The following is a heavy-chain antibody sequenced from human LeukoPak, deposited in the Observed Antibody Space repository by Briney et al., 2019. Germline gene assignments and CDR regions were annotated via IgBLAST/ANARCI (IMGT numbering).Heavy chain of an antibody. D-gene: IGHD3-9*01. V-gene: IGHV4-31*03. J-gene: IGHJ5*02. CDR1: GGSISSGGYY. Sequence: SETLFLTCTVSGGSISSGGYYWSWIRQHPGKGLEWIGHIYYSGSTFYNASLKSRLTISVDTSKSQFSLRLRSVTAADTAVYYCARLQYSDILTGASWFDPWGQGILVTVSS. CDR2: IYYSGST. CDR3: ARLQYSDILTGASWFDP.